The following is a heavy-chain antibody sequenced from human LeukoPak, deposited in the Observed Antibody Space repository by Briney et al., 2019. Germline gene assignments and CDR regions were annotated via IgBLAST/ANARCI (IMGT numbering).Heavy chain of an antibody. J-gene: IGHJ4*02. CDR3: AKDMRMASFEH. Sequence: GGSLRLSCVASGFTLRSYVMNWVRQTPGKGLEWVSSISGSGDSTFYADSVKGRFSTSRDNSKNTLYLQVNGLRTEDTAVYYCAKDMRMASFEHWGRGTQVTVSS. V-gene: IGHV3-23*01. CDR1: GFTLRSYV. CDR2: ISGSGDST. D-gene: IGHD5-24*01.